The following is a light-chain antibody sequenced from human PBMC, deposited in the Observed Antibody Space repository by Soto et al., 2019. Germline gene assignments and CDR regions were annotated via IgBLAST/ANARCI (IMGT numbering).Light chain of an antibody. J-gene: IGKJ3*01. V-gene: IGKV1-33*01. CDR3: QQFYDYPHS. CDR1: QDISDV. Sequence: DIQMTQSPSALSASVGDRVTITCQASQDISDVLNWYQQQPGKAPKVLIYDASKLQTGVPSRFSGRGSGKDFTFTISSLQPDDSGTYYCQQFYDYPHSFGPGTKVDIK. CDR2: DAS.